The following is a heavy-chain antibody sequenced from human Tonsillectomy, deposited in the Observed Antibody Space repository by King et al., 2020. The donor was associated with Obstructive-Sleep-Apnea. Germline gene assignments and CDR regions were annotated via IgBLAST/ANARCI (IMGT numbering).Heavy chain of an antibody. D-gene: IGHD2-21*02. V-gene: IGHV4-59*01. J-gene: IGHJ4*02. CDR2: MYHSGTT. Sequence: QLQESGPGLVKPSETLSLTCTVSGGSISSYYWSWIRQPPGKGLEWIGYMYHSGTTNYNPSLKSRVTISVDTSKNQFSLKLSSVTAADTAVYYCARVLTYCGGDCSYYFDYWGQGTLVTVSS. CDR3: ARVLTYCGGDCSYYFDY. CDR1: GGSISSYY.